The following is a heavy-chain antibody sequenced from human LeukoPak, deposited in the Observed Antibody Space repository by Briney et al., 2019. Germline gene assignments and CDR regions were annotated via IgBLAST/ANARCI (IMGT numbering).Heavy chain of an antibody. CDR3: AKDRGSSYRLDY. Sequence: PGGSLRLSCAASGFTFSSYGMHWVRQAPGKGLEWVAVISYDGSNKYYADSVKGRFTISRDNSKNTLYLQMNSLRAEDTAVYYCAKDRGSSYRLDYRGQGTLVTVSS. J-gene: IGHJ4*02. V-gene: IGHV3-30*18. D-gene: IGHD6-13*01. CDR1: GFTFSSYG. CDR2: ISYDGSNK.